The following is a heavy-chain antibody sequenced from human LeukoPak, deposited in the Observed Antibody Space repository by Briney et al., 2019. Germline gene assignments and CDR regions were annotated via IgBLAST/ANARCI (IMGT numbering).Heavy chain of an antibody. D-gene: IGHD3-3*01. Sequence: GGSLRLSCAASGFTFSSYSMNWVRQAPGKGLEWVSSISSSSSYIYYADSVKGRFTISRDNAKNSLYLQMNSLRAEDTALYHCARASRYDFWSGYYYDYWGQGTLVTVSS. CDR3: ARASRYDFWSGYYYDY. J-gene: IGHJ4*02. CDR1: GFTFSSYS. CDR2: ISSSSSYI. V-gene: IGHV3-21*04.